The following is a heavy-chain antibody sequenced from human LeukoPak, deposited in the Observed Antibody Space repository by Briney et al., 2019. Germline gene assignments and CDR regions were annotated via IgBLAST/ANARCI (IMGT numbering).Heavy chain of an antibody. Sequence: PSETLSLTCTVSGGSISSYYWSWIRQPPGKGLEWIGYIYYSGSTNYNPPLKSRVTISVDTSKNQFSLKLSSVTAADTAVYYCAREGDPDGYITYFDYWGQGTLVTVSS. D-gene: IGHD5-24*01. J-gene: IGHJ4*02. CDR2: IYYSGST. CDR1: GGSISSYY. V-gene: IGHV4-59*01. CDR3: AREGDPDGYITYFDY.